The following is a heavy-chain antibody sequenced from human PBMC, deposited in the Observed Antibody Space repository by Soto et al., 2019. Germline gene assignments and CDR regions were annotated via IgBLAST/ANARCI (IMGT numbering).Heavy chain of an antibody. V-gene: IGHV1-18*01. CDR1: GYTFSNYG. CDR2: ISGYNGNT. D-gene: IGHD6-19*01. CDR3: SRFIMVGGWFDPNYYHGMDV. J-gene: IGHJ6*02. Sequence: QVQLVQSGAEVKKPGASVTVSCKTSGYTFSNYGINWVRQAPGQGLEWMGWISGYNGNTNYAQTVQGRVTMTTATSTGTVYMGLRSLKSDDTAIYYCSRFIMVGGWFDPNYYHGMDVWGQGTTVTVSS.